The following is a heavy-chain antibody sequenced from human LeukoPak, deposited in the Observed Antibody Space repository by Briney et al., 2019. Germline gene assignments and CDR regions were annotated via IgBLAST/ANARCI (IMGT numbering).Heavy chain of an antibody. CDR1: GFTFSNFG. CDR3: ASLFLCYGCSSSSDSFNI. CDR2: ISYDGRNK. Sequence: GGSLRLSCAASGFTFSNFGMHWVRQAPGKGLEWVAVISYDGRNKHYGDSVKGRFTISRDNSKNTLYLQMNSLRAEDTAVYYCASLFLCYGCSSSSDSFNIWGQGTMVTVSS. J-gene: IGHJ3*02. V-gene: IGHV3-30*03. D-gene: IGHD6-6*01.